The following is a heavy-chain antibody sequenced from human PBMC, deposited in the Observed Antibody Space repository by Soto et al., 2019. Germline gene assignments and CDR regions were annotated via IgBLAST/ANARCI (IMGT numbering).Heavy chain of an antibody. CDR1: GYTFTVCY. J-gene: IGHJ4*02. CDR2: INPNSGGT. V-gene: IGHV1-2*04. CDR3: ARDRGRIAAAGTIYDY. Sequence: ASVKVSCKASGYTFTVCYMRWVRQAPGQGLEWMGWINPNSGGTNYAQKFQGWVTMTRDTSISTAYMELSRLRSDDTAVYYCARDRGRIAAAGTIYDYWGQGTLVTVSS. D-gene: IGHD6-13*01.